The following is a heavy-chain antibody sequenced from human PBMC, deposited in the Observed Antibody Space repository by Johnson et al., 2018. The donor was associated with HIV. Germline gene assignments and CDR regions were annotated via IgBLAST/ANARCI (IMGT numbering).Heavy chain of an antibody. D-gene: IGHD7-27*01. Sequence: VQLVESGGGLVQPGGSLRVSCAASGFNISNNYMSWVRQTPGKGLEWVSSIGTAGDTYYSGSVKGRFTISRENAKNSLYLQMNSLRAGDTAVYYCARENWGAFDLWGQGTMVTVSS. CDR1: GFNISNNY. J-gene: IGHJ3*01. CDR3: ARENWGAFDL. V-gene: IGHV3-13*01. CDR2: IGTAGDT.